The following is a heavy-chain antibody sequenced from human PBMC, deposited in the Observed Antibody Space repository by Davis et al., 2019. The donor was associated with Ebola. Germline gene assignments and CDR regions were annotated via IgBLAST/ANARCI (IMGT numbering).Heavy chain of an antibody. Sequence: ASVKVSCKASGYTFTGYYMHWVRQAPGQGLEWMGRINPNSGGTNYAQKFQGRVTMTRDTSVSTAYMELSMLRSDDTAVYYCARDSGRGYSYGYGWFDPWGQGTLVTVSS. D-gene: IGHD5-18*01. CDR3: ARDSGRGYSYGYGWFDP. J-gene: IGHJ5*02. CDR2: INPNSGGT. CDR1: GYTFTGYY. V-gene: IGHV1-2*06.